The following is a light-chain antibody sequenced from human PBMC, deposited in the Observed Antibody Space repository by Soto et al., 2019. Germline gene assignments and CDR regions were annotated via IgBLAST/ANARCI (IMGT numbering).Light chain of an antibody. Sequence: DIQMTPPPSSLSASVGDRVTITCRASQSISNYLNWYQQKPGKAPKLLIYAASILQSGVPSRFSGSGSVTDFTLTIRSLQPEDFATYYCQQSYSTLPLTFGGGTKVESK. J-gene: IGKJ4*01. CDR3: QQSYSTLPLT. V-gene: IGKV1-39*01. CDR2: AAS. CDR1: QSISNY.